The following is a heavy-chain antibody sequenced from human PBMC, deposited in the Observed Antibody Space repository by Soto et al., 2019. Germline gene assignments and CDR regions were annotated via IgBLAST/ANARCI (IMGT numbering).Heavy chain of an antibody. V-gene: IGHV1-69*13. D-gene: IGHD2-8*01. J-gene: IGHJ5*02. CDR3: GRYCTNTKCQGGYYLDP. CDR2: IILALGSP. Sequence: SVKVSCKASGGSFNNHALSWVRQAPGQGLEWLGGIILALGSPHYAQNFQGRVTIIADESTSTVYMELGSLRLDDTAVYYCGRYCTNTKCQGGYYLDPWGQGTLVTVSS. CDR1: GGSFNNHA.